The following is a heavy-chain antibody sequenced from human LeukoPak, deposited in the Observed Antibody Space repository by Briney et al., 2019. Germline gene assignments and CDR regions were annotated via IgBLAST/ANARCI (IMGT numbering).Heavy chain of an antibody. Sequence: SETLSLTCTVSGGSISSGDYFWGWIRQPAGKGLEWIGRIYTSGSTNYNPSLESRVTISVDTSKNQFSLKLSSVTAADTAVYYCARDAVAGLATRGWYFDLWGRGTLVTVSS. D-gene: IGHD5-12*01. CDR3: ARDAVAGLATRGWYFDL. CDR1: GGSISSGDYF. J-gene: IGHJ2*01. V-gene: IGHV4-61*02. CDR2: IYTSGST.